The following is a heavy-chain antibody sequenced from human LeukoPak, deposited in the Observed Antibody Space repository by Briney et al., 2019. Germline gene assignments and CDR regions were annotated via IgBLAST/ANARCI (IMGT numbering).Heavy chain of an antibody. V-gene: IGHV4-59*12. CDR1: GGSISSYY. D-gene: IGHD6-19*01. CDR2: VFYSGST. CDR3: AREKLGGPYDSGWYKDY. Sequence: SETLSLTCTVSGGSISSYYWSWIRQPPGKGLEWIGSVFYSGSTFYNPSLKSRVTISVDTSKNQFSLKLTSVTAADTAVYYCAREKLGGPYDSGWYKDYWGQGTQVTVSS. J-gene: IGHJ4*02.